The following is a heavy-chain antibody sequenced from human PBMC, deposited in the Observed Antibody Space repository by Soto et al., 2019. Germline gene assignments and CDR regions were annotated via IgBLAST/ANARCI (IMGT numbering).Heavy chain of an antibody. D-gene: IGHD6-19*01. J-gene: IGHJ4*02. CDR2: IYYSGDT. Sequence: HLQLQESGPGLLKPSETLSLTCTVSGDSFSSSTYYWAWIRQPPGKGLEWIGDIYYSGDTYYNPSLKGRVTLSVDTSKNQFSLRLNSVTATDTAVYYCARGYSTVWYFLDYWGQGTLVTVSS. CDR3: ARGYSTVWYFLDY. V-gene: IGHV4-39*01. CDR1: GDSFSSSTYY.